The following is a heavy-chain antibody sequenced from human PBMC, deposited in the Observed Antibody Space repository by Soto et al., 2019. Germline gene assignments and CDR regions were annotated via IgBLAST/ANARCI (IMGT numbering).Heavy chain of an antibody. Sequence: SETLSLTCTVSGGSISSSSYYWGWIRQPPGKGLEWIGNIYYSGSTNYNPSLKSRVTISVDTSKNQFSLKLSSVTAADTAVYYCARSLRQYYYYYYMDVWGKGTTVTVSS. CDR3: ARSLRQYYYYYYMDV. CDR2: IYYSGST. D-gene: IGHD3-16*02. CDR1: GGSISSSSYY. J-gene: IGHJ6*03. V-gene: IGHV4-39*07.